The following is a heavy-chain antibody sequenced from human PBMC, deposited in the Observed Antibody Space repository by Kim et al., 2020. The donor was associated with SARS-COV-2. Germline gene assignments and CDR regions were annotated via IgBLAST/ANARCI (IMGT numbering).Heavy chain of an antibody. Sequence: GGSLRLSCAASGFTFSSYEMNWVRQAPGKGLEWVSYISSSGSSTYYADSVKGRFTISRDNAKNSLYLQMNSLRAEDTAVYYCARDEVATTHYYGMDVWGQGTTLSVSS. CDR1: GFTFSSYE. V-gene: IGHV3-48*03. CDR3: ARDEVATTHYYGMDV. CDR2: ISSSGSST. D-gene: IGHD5-12*01. J-gene: IGHJ6*02.